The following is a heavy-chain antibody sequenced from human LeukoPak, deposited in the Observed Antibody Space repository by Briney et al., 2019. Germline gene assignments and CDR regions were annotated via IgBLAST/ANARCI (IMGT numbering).Heavy chain of an antibody. V-gene: IGHV3-7*01. CDR3: ARQPIYEAYFDF. J-gene: IGHJ4*02. CDR1: GFPFDRYW. D-gene: IGHD3-16*01. Sequence: GGSLRPSCVASGFPFDRYWMSWVRQAPGKGLEWVANIKHEGREKNFVDSVKGRFTNSRDNAENSLFLQMNSLRADDTAVYFCARQPIYEAYFDFWGQGTLVTVSS. CDR2: IKHEGREK.